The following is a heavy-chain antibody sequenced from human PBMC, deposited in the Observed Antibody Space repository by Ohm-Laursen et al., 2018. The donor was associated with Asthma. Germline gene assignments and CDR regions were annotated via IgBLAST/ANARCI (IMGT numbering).Heavy chain of an antibody. CDR2: INPNSGGT. V-gene: IGHV1-2*06. J-gene: IGHJ4*02. Sequence: VASVKVSCKASGYTFTGYYMHWVRQAPGQGLEWMGRINPNSGGTNYAQKFQGRVTMTRDTSISTAYMEPSRLRSDDTAVYYCARVLYSSSWYGPNDYWGQGTLVTVSS. CDR1: GYTFTGYY. CDR3: ARVLYSSSWYGPNDY. D-gene: IGHD6-13*01.